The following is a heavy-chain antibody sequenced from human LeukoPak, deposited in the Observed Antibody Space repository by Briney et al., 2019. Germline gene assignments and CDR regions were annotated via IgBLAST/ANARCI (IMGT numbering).Heavy chain of an antibody. CDR3: AKASAYSSGWDDY. D-gene: IGHD6-19*01. J-gene: IGHJ4*02. CDR2: ISWNSGSI. Sequence: GGSLRLSCAASGFTFSSYAMHWVRQAPGKGLEWVSGISWNSGSIGYADSVKGRFTISRDNAKNSLYLQMNSLRAEDTALYYCAKASAYSSGWDDYWGQGTLVTVSS. CDR1: GFTFSSYA. V-gene: IGHV3-9*01.